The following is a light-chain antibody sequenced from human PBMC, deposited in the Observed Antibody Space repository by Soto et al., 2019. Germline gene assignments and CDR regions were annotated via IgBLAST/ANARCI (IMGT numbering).Light chain of an antibody. CDR1: SSNIGAGYD. V-gene: IGLV1-40*01. CDR3: QSYDSSLSAYVV. Sequence: QSVLTQRPSVSGAPGQRVTISCTGSSSNIGAGYDVHWYQQLPGTAPKLLIYGNSNRPSGVPDRFSGSKSGTSASLAITGLQAEDEADYYCQSYDSSLSAYVVFGGGTQLTVL. J-gene: IGLJ2*01. CDR2: GNS.